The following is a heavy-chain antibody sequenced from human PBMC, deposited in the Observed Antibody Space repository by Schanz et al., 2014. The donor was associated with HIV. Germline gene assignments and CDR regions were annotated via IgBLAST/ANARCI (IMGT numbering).Heavy chain of an antibody. Sequence: EVQLVESGGGLVQPGGSLRLSCAASGFTFSNYWMHWVRQAPGKGLVWVSRMDLDGSTTNYADSVKGRFTISRDNAKNTLYLQMDSLRAEDTAVYYRARDLCGKDDYWGQGTLVTVSS. CDR1: GFTFSNYW. V-gene: IGHV3-74*01. CDR2: MDLDGSTT. J-gene: IGHJ4*02. CDR3: ARDLCGKDDY. D-gene: IGHD2-15*01.